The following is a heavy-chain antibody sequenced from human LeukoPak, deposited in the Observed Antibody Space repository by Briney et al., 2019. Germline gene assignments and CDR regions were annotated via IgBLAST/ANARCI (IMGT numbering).Heavy chain of an antibody. CDR3: ARDRVTTSASVDY. V-gene: IGHV1-18*01. D-gene: IGHD4-17*01. J-gene: IGHJ4*02. CDR1: GYSFTDYD. Sequence: ASVKVSCKTSGYSFTDYDIHWVRQATGQGLEWMGWISAYNGNTNYAQKLQGRVTMTTDTSTSTAYMELRSLRSDDTAVYYCARDRVTTSASVDYWGQGTLVTVSS. CDR2: ISAYNGNT.